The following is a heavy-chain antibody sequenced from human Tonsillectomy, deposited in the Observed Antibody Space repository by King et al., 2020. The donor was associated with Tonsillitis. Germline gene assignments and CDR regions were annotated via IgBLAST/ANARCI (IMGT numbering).Heavy chain of an antibody. D-gene: IGHD2-21*02. J-gene: IGHJ4*02. Sequence: EVQLVESGGGLVQPGGSLRLSCAASGFSFSGYAMSWVRQAPGKGLEWFSGVSNRGGVTEYADSVKGRFTISRDKSKNPLYIQMNSLRAEDTALYYCAKAMVVTGLLDSWGQGTLVTVSS. CDR3: AKAMVVTGLLDS. CDR2: VSNRGGVT. CDR1: GFSFSGYA. V-gene: IGHV3-23*04.